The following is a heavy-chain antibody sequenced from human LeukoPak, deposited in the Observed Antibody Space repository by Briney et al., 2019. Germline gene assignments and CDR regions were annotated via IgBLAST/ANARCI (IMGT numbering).Heavy chain of an antibody. CDR2: ISPVKNTI. Sequence: PGGSLRLSCAASGFTFSSYSMNWVRQTPGKGLDWISYISPVKNTIYYADSVKGRFTISRDDAKNSLDLQMNSLRAEDTAVYYCARESDRHHDLWSGYLALDYWGQGTRVTVSS. CDR1: GFTFSSYS. D-gene: IGHD3-3*01. V-gene: IGHV3-48*01. J-gene: IGHJ4*02. CDR3: ARESDRHHDLWSGYLALDY.